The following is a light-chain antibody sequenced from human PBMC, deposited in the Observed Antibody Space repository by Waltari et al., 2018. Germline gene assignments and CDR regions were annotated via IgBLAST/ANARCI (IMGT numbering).Light chain of an antibody. J-gene: IGKJ5*01. CDR3: QQYGSSPPIT. CDR2: GAS. V-gene: IGKV3-20*01. Sequence: EIVLTRSPDTLYLSPGERATLSCRASQSVSNNYLAWYQQKAGQAPRLLIYGASKRATGIPDRFSGSVSGTDFTLTISRLEPEDFAVYYCQQYGSSPPITFGQGSRLDIK. CDR1: QSVSNNY.